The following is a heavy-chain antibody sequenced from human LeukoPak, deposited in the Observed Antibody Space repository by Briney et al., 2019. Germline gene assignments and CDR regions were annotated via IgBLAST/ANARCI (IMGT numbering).Heavy chain of an antibody. J-gene: IGHJ4*02. CDR2: ISGSGGST. CDR1: GSTFSSYA. CDR3: AKVQKDLWTGYYSYFDY. V-gene: IGHV3-23*01. Sequence: GGSLRLSCAASGSTFSSYAMTWVRQAPGKGLEWVLGISGSGGSTHYADSVKGRFIISRDNSKNTLYLQMNSLRAEDTALYYSAKVQKDLWTGYYSYFDYWGQGTLVTVSS. D-gene: IGHD3/OR15-3a*01.